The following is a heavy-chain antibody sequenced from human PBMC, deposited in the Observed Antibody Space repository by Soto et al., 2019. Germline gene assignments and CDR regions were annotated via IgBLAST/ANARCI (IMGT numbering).Heavy chain of an antibody. D-gene: IGHD3-16*01. Sequence: GGSLRLSCAASGFTFSSYSMNWVRQAPGKGLEWVSYISSSSSTIYYADSVKGRFTISRDNAKNSLYLQMNSLRAEDTAVYYCARDRLHLGELPFTGWGQGTLVTVSS. V-gene: IGHV3-48*01. CDR2: ISSSSSTI. CDR1: GFTFSSYS. J-gene: IGHJ4*02. CDR3: ARDRLHLGELPFTG.